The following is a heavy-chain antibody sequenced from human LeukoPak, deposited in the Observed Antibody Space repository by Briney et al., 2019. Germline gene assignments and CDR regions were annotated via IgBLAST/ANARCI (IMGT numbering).Heavy chain of an antibody. V-gene: IGHV1-2*02. CDR2: INPNSGGT. J-gene: IGHJ3*02. D-gene: IGHD6-19*01. CDR1: GYTFTGYY. CDR3: ADIAVAGLNAFDI. Sequence: ASVKVSCKASGYTFTGYYMHWVRQAPGQGLEWMGWINPNSGGTNYAQKFQGRVTMIRDTSISTAYMELSRLRSDDTAVYYCADIAVAGLNAFDIWGQGTMVTVSS.